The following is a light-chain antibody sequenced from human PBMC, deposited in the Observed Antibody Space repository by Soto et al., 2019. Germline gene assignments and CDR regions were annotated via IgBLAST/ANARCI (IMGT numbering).Light chain of an antibody. CDR2: GAS. CDR3: QQYDSSPST. J-gene: IGKJ5*01. V-gene: IGKV3-20*01. Sequence: EIVLTQSPGTLSLSPGGRATLPCRASQSLSSSQLAWYQQKLGQAPRLLIYGASSRATGIPDRFTGSGSGTDFTLTISRLEPEDFAVYYCQQYDSSPSTFGQGTRLEIK. CDR1: QSLSSSQ.